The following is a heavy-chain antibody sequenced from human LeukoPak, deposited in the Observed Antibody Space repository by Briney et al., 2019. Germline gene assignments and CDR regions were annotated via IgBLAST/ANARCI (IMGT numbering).Heavy chain of an antibody. V-gene: IGHV3-7*01. D-gene: IGHD3-22*01. CDR3: ARDPIGFYDRQRYFDS. J-gene: IGHJ4*02. CDR2: IKQDGSDK. CDR1: GFTFSSYW. Sequence: GGSLRLSCAASGFTFSSYWMSWVRQAPGKGLEWVANIKQDGSDKYYVDSVKGRFTISRDNAKNSLYLQMNSLRAEDTAVYYCARDPIGFYDRQRYFDSWGQGILVTVSS.